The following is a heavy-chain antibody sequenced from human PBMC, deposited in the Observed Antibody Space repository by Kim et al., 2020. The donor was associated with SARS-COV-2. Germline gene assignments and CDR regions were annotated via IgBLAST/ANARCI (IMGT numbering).Heavy chain of an antibody. J-gene: IGHJ6*02. V-gene: IGHV7-4-1*02. CDR2: INTNTGNP. CDR1: GYTFTSYA. D-gene: IGHD2-15*01. Sequence: ASVKVSCKASGYTFTSYAMNWVRQAPGQGLEWMGWINTNTGNPTYAQGFTGRFVFSLDTSVSTAYLQISSLKAEDTAVYYCARGGGGVVVVAATLYYYYGMAVWGQGTTVTVSS. CDR3: ARGGGGVVVVAATLYYYYGMAV.